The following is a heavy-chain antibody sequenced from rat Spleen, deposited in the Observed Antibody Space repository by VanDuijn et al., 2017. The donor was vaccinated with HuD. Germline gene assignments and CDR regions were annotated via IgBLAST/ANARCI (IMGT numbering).Heavy chain of an antibody. J-gene: IGHJ3*01. Sequence: VQLVESGGGLVQPGKSLKLSCSASGFTFSSYGMHWIRQVPGKGLEWVAYINSNSVTVYADAVTGRFTISRDNAKNTLYLQLNSLKSEDTAIYYCALSAYNSVAYWGQGTLVTVSS. D-gene: IGHD4-3*01. V-gene: IGHV5-62*01. CDR3: ALSAYNSVAY. CDR1: GFTFSSYG. CDR2: INSNSVT.